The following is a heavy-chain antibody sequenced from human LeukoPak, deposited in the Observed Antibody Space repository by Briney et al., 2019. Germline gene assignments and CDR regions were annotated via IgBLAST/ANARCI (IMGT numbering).Heavy chain of an antibody. CDR1: GYTFTSYY. V-gene: IGHV1-46*01. D-gene: IGHD1-1*01. CDR2: INPSGGST. Sequence: ASVRVSCKASGYTFTSYYMHWVRQAPGQGLEWMGIINPSGGSTSYAQKFQGRVTMTRDTSTSTVYMELSSLRSEDTAVYYCARESHETREDYWGQGTLVTVSS. CDR3: ARESHETREDY. J-gene: IGHJ4*02.